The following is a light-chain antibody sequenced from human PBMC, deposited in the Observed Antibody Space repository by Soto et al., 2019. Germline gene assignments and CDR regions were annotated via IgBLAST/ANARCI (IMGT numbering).Light chain of an antibody. Sequence: QPVLTQPPSVSGAPGQRVTISCTGSSSNIGAPYDVHWYQQVPGAAPKVLISGNDNRPSGVPDRFSGSKSGTSASLAITGLQAEDEADYYCQSYDSSLSALIFGGGTKLTVL. CDR3: QSYDSSLSALI. V-gene: IGLV1-40*01. J-gene: IGLJ2*01. CDR2: GND. CDR1: SSNIGAPYD.